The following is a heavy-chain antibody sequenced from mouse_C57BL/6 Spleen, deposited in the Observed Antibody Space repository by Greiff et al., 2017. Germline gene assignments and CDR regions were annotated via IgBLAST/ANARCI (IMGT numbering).Heavy chain of an antibody. CDR1: GYTFTDHT. D-gene: IGHD1-1*01. CDR3: ARMDYGSSFYYFDY. Sequence: VQLQQSDAELVKPGASVKISCKVSGYTFTDHTIHWMKQRPEQGLEWIGYIYPRDGSTKYNEKFKGKATLTADKSSSTAYMQLNSRTSEDSAVYFGARMDYGSSFYYFDYWGQGTTLTVSS. V-gene: IGHV1-78*01. CDR2: IYPRDGST. J-gene: IGHJ2*01.